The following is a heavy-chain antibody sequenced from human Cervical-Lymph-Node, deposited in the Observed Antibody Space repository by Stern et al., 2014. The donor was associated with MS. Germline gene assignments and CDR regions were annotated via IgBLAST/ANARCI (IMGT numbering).Heavy chain of an antibody. V-gene: IGHV1-69*01. CDR1: GGTFSSYA. D-gene: IGHD6-13*01. J-gene: IGHJ5*02. Sequence: QVQLVQSGAEVKKPGSSVKVSCKASGGTFSSYAISWVRQAPGKGLEWMGGIIPIFGTANYAQKCQGRVTITADESTSTAYMELSSLRSEDTAVYYCARVGRSSSWYPWFDPWGQGTLVTVSS. CDR2: IIPIFGTA. CDR3: ARVGRSSSWYPWFDP.